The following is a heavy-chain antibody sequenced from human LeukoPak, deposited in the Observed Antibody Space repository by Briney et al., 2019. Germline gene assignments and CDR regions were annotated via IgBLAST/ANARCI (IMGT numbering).Heavy chain of an antibody. CDR1: GFIFTSYY. J-gene: IGHJ5*02. V-gene: IGHV1-46*01. D-gene: IGHD3-16*02. Sequence: ASVKVSCRASGFIFTSYYMQWVRQAPGQGLEWMGIINPRSGSTRYAQKFQGRLTMTRDTSTSTVYMELSSLRSDDTAMYFCARDDREVLIGRSQFDPWGQGTLVTVSS. CDR2: INPRSGST. CDR3: ARDDREVLIGRSQFDP.